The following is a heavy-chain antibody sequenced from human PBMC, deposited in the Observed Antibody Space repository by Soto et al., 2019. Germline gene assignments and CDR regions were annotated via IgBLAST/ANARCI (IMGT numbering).Heavy chain of an antibody. J-gene: IGHJ4*02. CDR1: GYSFTSYY. Sequence: QVQLVQSGAEVKKPGASVKVSCKASGYSFTSYYIHWVRQAPGQGLEWMGIINPSGDITLYAQKFQGRVSMTRDTSTSTIYMELRSLRSKDTAVYYCARSQLEMWCPGWYFDHWGQGTLVTVSS. V-gene: IGHV1-46*01. CDR3: ARSQLEMWCPGWYFDH. CDR2: INPSGDIT. D-gene: IGHD2-21*01.